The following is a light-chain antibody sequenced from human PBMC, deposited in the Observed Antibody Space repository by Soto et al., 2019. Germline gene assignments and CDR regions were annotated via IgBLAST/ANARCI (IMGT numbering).Light chain of an antibody. CDR2: GND. V-gene: IGLV1-44*01. J-gene: IGLJ2*01. CDR3: SAWDDSLNVLL. CDR1: HSNIASNT. Sequence: QPVLTQPPSASETPGQRVTISCSGSHSNIASNTVSWYQQFPGVAPKLLIYGNDHRPSGVPDRFSASKSGTSASLAISGLQSEDEADYYCSAWDDSLNVLLFGGGTQLTVL.